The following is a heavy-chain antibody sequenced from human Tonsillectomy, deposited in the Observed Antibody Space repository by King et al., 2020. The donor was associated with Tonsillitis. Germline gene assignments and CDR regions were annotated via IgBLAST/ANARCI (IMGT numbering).Heavy chain of an antibody. CDR3: ARDRLLWFGELLGY. Sequence: VQLVESGGGLVQPGGSLRLSCAASGFTFXNYWMSWVXQAPGKGLEWVANIKQDGSEKYYVDSVKGRFTISRDNAKNSLYLQMNSLRAEDTAVYYCARDRLLWFGELLGYWGQGTLVTVSS. J-gene: IGHJ4*02. V-gene: IGHV3-7*01. CDR1: GFTFXNYW. CDR2: IKQDGSEK. D-gene: IGHD3-10*01.